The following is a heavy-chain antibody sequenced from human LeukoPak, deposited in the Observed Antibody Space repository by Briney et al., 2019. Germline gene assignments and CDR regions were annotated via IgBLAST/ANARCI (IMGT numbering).Heavy chain of an antibody. V-gene: IGHV3-21*01. D-gene: IGHD6-19*01. CDR3: ARFETVAAKPIEH. Sequence: GGSLRLSCAASGFTFSSSWMHWVRQAPGKGLDWVSSISSTSTYILYADSVKDRFTISRDNARNSLYLQMNSLRAEDTAVYYCARFETVAAKPIEHWGPGTLVTVSS. J-gene: IGHJ1*01. CDR2: ISSTSTYI. CDR1: GFTFSSSW.